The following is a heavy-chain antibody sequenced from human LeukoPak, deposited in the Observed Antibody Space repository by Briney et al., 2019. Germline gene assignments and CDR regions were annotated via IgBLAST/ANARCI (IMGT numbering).Heavy chain of an antibody. CDR3: ARAAVYYDSSGGSFDI. V-gene: IGHV4-31*03. CDR2: IYYSGST. J-gene: IGHJ3*02. Sequence: SETLSLTCTVSGGSISSGGYYWSWIRQHPGKGLEWIGYIYYSGSTYYNPSLKSRVTIPVDTSKNQFSLKLSSVTAADTAVYYCARAAVYYDSSGGSFDIWGQGTMVTVSS. CDR1: GGSISSGGYY. D-gene: IGHD3-22*01.